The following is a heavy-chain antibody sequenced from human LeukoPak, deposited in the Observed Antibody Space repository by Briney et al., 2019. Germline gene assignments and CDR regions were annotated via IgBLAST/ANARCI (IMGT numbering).Heavy chain of an antibody. CDR2: IYYSGST. D-gene: IGHD1-26*01. V-gene: IGHV4-59*08. CDR1: GGSISSYY. J-gene: IGHJ4*02. CDR3: ARSEIIVGPYYFDY. Sequence: PSETLSLTCTVSGGSISSYYWSWIRPPPGKGLEWIGYIYYSGSTNYNPSLKSRVTISVDTSKNQFSLKLSSVTAADTAVYYCARSEIIVGPYYFDYWGQGTLVTVSS.